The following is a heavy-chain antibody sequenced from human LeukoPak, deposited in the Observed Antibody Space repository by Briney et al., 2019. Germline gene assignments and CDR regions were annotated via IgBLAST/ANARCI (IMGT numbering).Heavy chain of an antibody. Sequence: SETLSLTCTVSGGSISSHYWSWIRQPPGKGLEWIGYIYYSGSTNYNPSLKSRVTISVDTSKNQFSLKLSSVTAADTAVYYCARPLRTTDWFDPWGQGTLVTVSS. CDR3: ARPLRTTDWFDP. CDR1: GGSISSHY. V-gene: IGHV4-59*11. CDR2: IYYSGST. J-gene: IGHJ5*02. D-gene: IGHD4-11*01.